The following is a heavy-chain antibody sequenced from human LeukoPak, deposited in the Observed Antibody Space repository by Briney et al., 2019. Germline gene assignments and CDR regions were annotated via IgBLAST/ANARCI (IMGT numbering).Heavy chain of an antibody. CDR2: IKQDGSEK. CDR3: ARRGPFFFDY. J-gene: IGHJ4*02. V-gene: IGHV3-7*03. CDR1: GFTFSNYW. Sequence: GGSLRLSCAASGFTFSNYWMSWVRQAPGKGLEWVANIKQDGSEKYYVDSVKGRFTISRDNAKNSLYLQMNSLRAEDTAVYYCARRGPFFFDYWGQGTLVTVSS.